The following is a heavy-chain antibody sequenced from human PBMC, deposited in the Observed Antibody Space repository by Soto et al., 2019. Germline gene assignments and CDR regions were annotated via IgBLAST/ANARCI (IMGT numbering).Heavy chain of an antibody. D-gene: IGHD3-10*01. CDR1: GFSLSTSGMC. Sequence: SGPTLVNPTQTLTLTCTFSGFSLSTSGMCVSWIRQPPGKALEWLALIDWDDDKYYSTSLKTRLTISKDTSKNQVVLTMTNMDPVDTATYYCARMRFGGSGSNWFDPWGQGTLVTVSS. CDR2: IDWDDDK. V-gene: IGHV2-70*01. J-gene: IGHJ5*02. CDR3: ARMRFGGSGSNWFDP.